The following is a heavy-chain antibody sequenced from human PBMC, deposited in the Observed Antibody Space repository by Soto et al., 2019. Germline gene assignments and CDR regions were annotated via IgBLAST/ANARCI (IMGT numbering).Heavy chain of an antibody. CDR2: MYYSGTT. CDR3: ARGNDCRTGWFDP. D-gene: IGHD2-21*02. CDR1: AGSISSGTYY. Sequence: QVQLQESGPGLVKPSQTLSLTCTVSAGSISSGTYYWNWIRQHPGKGLEWIGYMYYSGTTYYNPSLQSRVTISGDTSKNQFSLKLSSVTVAHTAVYYCARGNDCRTGWFDPWGQGIMVTVSS. J-gene: IGHJ5*02. V-gene: IGHV4-31*03.